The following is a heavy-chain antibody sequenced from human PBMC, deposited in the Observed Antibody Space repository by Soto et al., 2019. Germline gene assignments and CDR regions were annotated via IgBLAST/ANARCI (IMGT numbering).Heavy chain of an antibody. D-gene: IGHD5-12*01. CDR2: ISYDGSNK. Sequence: GGSLRLSCAASGFTFSSYAMHWVRQAPGKGLEWVAVISYDGSNKYYADSVKGRFTISRDNSKNTLYLQMNSLRAEDTAVYYCARDRGYSGYFDFDYWGQGTLVTVSS. CDR3: ARDRGYSGYFDFDY. CDR1: GFTFSSYA. V-gene: IGHV3-30-3*01. J-gene: IGHJ4*02.